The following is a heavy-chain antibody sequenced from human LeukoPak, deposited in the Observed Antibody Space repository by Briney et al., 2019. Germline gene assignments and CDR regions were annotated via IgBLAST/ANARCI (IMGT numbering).Heavy chain of an antibody. D-gene: IGHD1-1*01. CDR2: IKQDGSEK. V-gene: IGHV3-7*01. CDR3: VREGYTHGHSLYYFDY. CDR1: GFTFSSYW. Sequence: PGGSLRLSCAASGFTFSSYWMSWVRQAPGKGLEWVANIKQDGSEKYYVDSVKGRFTISRDNAKNSLYLQMNSLRAEDTAVYYCVREGYTHGHSLYYFDYWGQGALVTVSS. J-gene: IGHJ4*02.